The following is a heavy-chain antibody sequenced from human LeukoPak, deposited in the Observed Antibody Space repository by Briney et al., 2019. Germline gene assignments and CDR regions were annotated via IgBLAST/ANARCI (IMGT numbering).Heavy chain of an antibody. CDR1: GFTFSSYE. J-gene: IGHJ4*02. CDR2: ISSSGSTI. Sequence: GGSLRLSCAASGFTFSSYEMNWVRQAPGKGLEWVSYISSSGSTIYYADSVKGRFTISRDNAKNSLYLQMNSLRAEDTAVYYCASAPSNYYDSSGDYWGQGTLSPSPQ. D-gene: IGHD3-22*01. CDR3: ASAPSNYYDSSGDY. V-gene: IGHV3-48*03.